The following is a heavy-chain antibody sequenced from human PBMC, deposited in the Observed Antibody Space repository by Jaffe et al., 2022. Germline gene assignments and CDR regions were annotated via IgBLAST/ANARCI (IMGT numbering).Heavy chain of an antibody. V-gene: IGHV4-34*01. D-gene: IGHD3-10*01. CDR3: ARRFGSAGYFQH. Sequence: QVQLQQWGAGLLKPSETLSLTCAVYGGSFSGYYWSWIRQPPGKGLEWIGEINHSGSTNYNPSLKSRVTISVDTSKNQFSLKLSSVTAADTAVYYCARRFGSAGYFQHWGQGTLVTVSS. J-gene: IGHJ1*01. CDR1: GGSFSGYY. CDR2: INHSGST.